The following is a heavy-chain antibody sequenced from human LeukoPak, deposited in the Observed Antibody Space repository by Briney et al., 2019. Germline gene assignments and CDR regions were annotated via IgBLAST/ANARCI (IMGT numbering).Heavy chain of an antibody. CDR3: ATEKDLLLDS. J-gene: IGHJ5*01. CDR1: GYSFSELS. CDR2: FDPGGDET. D-gene: IGHD1-26*01. V-gene: IGHV1-24*01. Sequence: GASVKVSCKVSGYSFSELSTHWVRQAPGQGLEWMGGFDPGGDETIYAQKFQGRVTMTEDTSTDTAYLELSSLRSEDTAVYFCATEKDLLLDSWGQGTPVTVSS.